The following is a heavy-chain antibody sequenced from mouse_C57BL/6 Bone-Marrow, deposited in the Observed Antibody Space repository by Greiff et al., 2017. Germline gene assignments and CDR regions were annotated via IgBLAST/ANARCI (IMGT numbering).Heavy chain of an antibody. J-gene: IGHJ2*01. V-gene: IGHV5-6*02. D-gene: IGHD1-2*01. CDR1: GFTFSSYG. CDR3: ARRGLLRLFDY. Sequence: EVKLVESGGDLVKPGGSLKLSCAASGFTFSSYGMSWVRQTPDKRLEWVATISSGGSYTYYPDSVKGRFTISRDNAKNTLYLQMSSLKSEDTAMYYWARRGLLRLFDYWGQGTTLTVSS. CDR2: ISSGGSYT.